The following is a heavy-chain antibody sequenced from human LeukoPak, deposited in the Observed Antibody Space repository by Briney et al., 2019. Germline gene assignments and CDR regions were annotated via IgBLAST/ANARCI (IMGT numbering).Heavy chain of an antibody. CDR1: GYTFTSYD. Sequence: ASVKVSCKASGYTFTSYDINWVRQATGQGLEWMGWMNPNSGNTGYAQKFQGRVTMTRNTSISTAYMELSSLRSEDTAVYYCARGREDIVVVPAATYYMDIWGKGTTVTISS. V-gene: IGHV1-8*01. CDR2: MNPNSGNT. J-gene: IGHJ6*03. CDR3: ARGREDIVVVPAATYYMDI. D-gene: IGHD2-2*01.